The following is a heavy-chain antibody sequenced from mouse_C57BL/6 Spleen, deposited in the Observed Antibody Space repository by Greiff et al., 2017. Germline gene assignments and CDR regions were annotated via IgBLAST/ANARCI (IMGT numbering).Heavy chain of an antibody. D-gene: IGHD1-3*01. CDR3: ASLNFYAIDY. Sequence: EVKLVESGGGLVQPGGSLSLSCAASGFSFTDYYMSWVRQPPGKALEWMGFISNKANGYTTEYSASVKGRFTISRTNSQCILYLRIDALRAVDSAACDCASLNFYAIDYWGQGTTVTVSS. CDR2: ISNKANGYTT. V-gene: IGHV7-3*01. CDR1: GFSFTDYY. J-gene: IGHJ4*01.